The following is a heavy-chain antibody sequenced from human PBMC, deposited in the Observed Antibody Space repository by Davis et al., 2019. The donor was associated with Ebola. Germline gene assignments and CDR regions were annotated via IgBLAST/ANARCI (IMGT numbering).Heavy chain of an antibody. CDR3: ARAIVVVPAAIWTYYYYGMDV. J-gene: IGHJ6*02. CDR2: INAGNGNT. CDR1: GYTFTSYG. V-gene: IGHV1-18*01. D-gene: IGHD2-2*01. Sequence: AASVKVSCKASGYTFTSYGISWVRQAPGQGLEWMGWINAGNGNTKYSQKFQGRVTITADKSTSTAYMELSSLRSEDTAVYYCARAIVVVPAAIWTYYYYGMDVWGQGTTVTVSS.